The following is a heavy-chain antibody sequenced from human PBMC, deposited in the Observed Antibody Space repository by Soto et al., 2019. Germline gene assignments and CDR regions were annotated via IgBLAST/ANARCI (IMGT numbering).Heavy chain of an antibody. Sequence: EVQLVESGGGLIQPGGSLRLSCAASGFTVSSNYMSWVRQAPGKGLEWVSVIYSGGSTYYADSVKGRFTIYRDNSNNTLYLQMNSLRAENTAVYYCARSPQLSLLGTFGYWGQGTLVTVSS. CDR2: IYSGGST. CDR1: GFTVSSNY. V-gene: IGHV3-53*01. J-gene: IGHJ4*02. D-gene: IGHD2-2*01. CDR3: ARSPQLSLLGTFGY.